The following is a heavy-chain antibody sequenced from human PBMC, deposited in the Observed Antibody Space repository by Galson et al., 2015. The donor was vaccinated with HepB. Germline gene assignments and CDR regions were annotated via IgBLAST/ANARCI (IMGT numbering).Heavy chain of an antibody. V-gene: IGHV4-39*01. J-gene: IGHJ4*02. Sequence: ETLSLTCTVSGGSIISSRNYWGGIRQPPGKALEWIGRIYYGGSGTTLYNPSLRSRVTISVDPSKNQFSLELKSVTAADTAVYYCARPRYCSSATCTAAFDYWGQGTLVTVSS. CDR1: GGSIISSRNY. CDR2: IYYGGSGTT. D-gene: IGHD2-2*01. CDR3: ARPRYCSSATCTAAFDY.